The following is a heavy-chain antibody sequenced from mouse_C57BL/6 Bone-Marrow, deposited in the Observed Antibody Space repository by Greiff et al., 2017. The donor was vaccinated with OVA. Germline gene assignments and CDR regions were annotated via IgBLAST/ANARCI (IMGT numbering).Heavy chain of an antibody. J-gene: IGHJ2*01. CDR2: IYPGDGDT. V-gene: IGHV1-82*01. CDR3: AAYYSNPYYFDY. Sequence: QVQLQQSGPELVKPGASVKISCKASGYAFSNSWMNWVKQRPGKGLEWIGRIYPGDGDTNYNGKFKGKATLTADKSSNTAYMQLSSLTSEDSAVYFCAAYYSNPYYFDYWGQGTTLTVSS. CDR1: GYAFSNSW. D-gene: IGHD2-5*01.